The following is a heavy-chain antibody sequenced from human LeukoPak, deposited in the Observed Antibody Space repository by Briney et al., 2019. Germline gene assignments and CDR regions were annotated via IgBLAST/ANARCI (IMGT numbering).Heavy chain of an antibody. Sequence: GGSLRLSCTASGFTFGDYAVSWVRQAPGNGLEWVGFIRSKAYGGTTEYAASVKGRFTISRDDSKSTAYLQMNSLKTEDTAVYYCTRDAPPGYYDSSGYLYWGQGTLVTVSS. CDR3: TRDAPPGYYDSSGYLY. CDR2: IRSKAYGGTT. CDR1: GFTFGDYA. J-gene: IGHJ4*02. D-gene: IGHD3-22*01. V-gene: IGHV3-49*04.